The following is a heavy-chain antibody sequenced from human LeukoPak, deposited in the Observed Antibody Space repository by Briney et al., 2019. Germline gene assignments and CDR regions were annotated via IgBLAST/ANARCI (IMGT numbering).Heavy chain of an antibody. CDR2: ISGAGSFI. V-gene: IGHV3-21*01. J-gene: IGHJ4*02. CDR3: AAGRGWLIDY. Sequence: PGGSLRLSCAASGFTFSHDTMRWVRQAPGKGLEWLSSISGAGSFIYYADSVKGRFTISRDNSRNLLYLQMNNLRVEDTAVYYCAAGRGWLIDYWGQGTLVTASS. D-gene: IGHD3-22*01. CDR1: GFTFSHDT.